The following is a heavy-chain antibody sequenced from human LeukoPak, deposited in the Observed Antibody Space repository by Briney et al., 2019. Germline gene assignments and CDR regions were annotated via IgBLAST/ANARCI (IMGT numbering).Heavy chain of an antibody. CDR3: AKDQRRVVVGATFDY. D-gene: IGHD1-26*01. V-gene: IGHV3-30*02. J-gene: IGHJ4*02. CDR2: IRYDGSNK. CDR1: GFTFSSYG. Sequence: PGGSLRLSCAASGFTFSSYGMHWVRQAPGKGLEWVAFIRYDGSNKYYADSVKGRFTISRDNSKNTLYLQMNSLRAEDTAVYYCAKDQRRVVVGATFDYWGQGTLVTVSS.